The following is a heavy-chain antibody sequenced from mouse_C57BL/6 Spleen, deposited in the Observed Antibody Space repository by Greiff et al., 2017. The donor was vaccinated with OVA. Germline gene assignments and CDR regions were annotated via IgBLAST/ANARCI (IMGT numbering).Heavy chain of an antibody. Sequence: DVMLVESGGDLVKPGGSLKLSCAASGFTFSSYGMSWVRQTPDKRLEWVATISSGGSYTYYPDSVKGRFTISRDNAKNTLYLQMSSLKSEDTAMYYCARHAYYSNYGAYWGQGTLVTVSA. CDR1: GFTFSSYG. CDR3: ARHAYYSNYGAY. V-gene: IGHV5-6*02. CDR2: ISSGGSYT. J-gene: IGHJ3*01. D-gene: IGHD2-5*01.